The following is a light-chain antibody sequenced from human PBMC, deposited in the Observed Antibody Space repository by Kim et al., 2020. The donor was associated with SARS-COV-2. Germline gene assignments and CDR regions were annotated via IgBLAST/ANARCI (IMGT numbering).Light chain of an antibody. J-gene: IGLJ2*01. V-gene: IGLV3-19*01. Sequence: VALGQTVRITCQGDSLRTYYATWYQQKPGQAQKVVNYGKDNRPSGVPDRFSGSSSGNTAYLTITGTQAGDEADYYCNSRDSNDYVVFGGGTKVTVL. CDR1: SLRTYY. CDR3: NSRDSNDYVV. CDR2: GKD.